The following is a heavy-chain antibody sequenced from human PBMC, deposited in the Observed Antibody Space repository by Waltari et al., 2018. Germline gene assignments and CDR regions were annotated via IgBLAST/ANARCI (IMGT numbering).Heavy chain of an antibody. CDR3: ARDRALVVVTDYYYCGMDV. Sequence: QVQLVQSGAEVKKPGSSVKVSCKASGGNFSSYAISWVRQAPGQGLDWIGGIIPIFGTANYAQKFQGRVTITADESTSTAYMELSSLRSEDTAVYYCARDRALVVVTDYYYCGMDVWGQGTTVTVSS. J-gene: IGHJ6*02. CDR2: IIPIFGTA. D-gene: IGHD2-21*02. CDR1: GGNFSSYA. V-gene: IGHV1-69*01.